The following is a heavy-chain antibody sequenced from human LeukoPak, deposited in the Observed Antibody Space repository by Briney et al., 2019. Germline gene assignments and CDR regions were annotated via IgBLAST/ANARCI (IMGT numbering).Heavy chain of an antibody. CDR3: ARVSPYSSGWSNYYYYMDV. V-gene: IGHV1-69*05. CDR1: GGTFSSYA. Sequence: ASVKVSCKASGGTFSSYAISWVRQAPGQGLEWMGGIIPISGTANYAQKFQGRVTMTRDTSISTAYMELSRLRSDDTAVYYCARVSPYSSGWSNYYYYMDVWGKGTTVTISS. D-gene: IGHD6-19*01. J-gene: IGHJ6*03. CDR2: IIPISGTA.